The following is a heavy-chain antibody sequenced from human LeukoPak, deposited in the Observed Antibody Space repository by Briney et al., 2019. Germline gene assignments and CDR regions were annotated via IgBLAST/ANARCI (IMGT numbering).Heavy chain of an antibody. D-gene: IGHD2-15*01. CDR1: GGSISGTNW. V-gene: IGHV4-4*02. J-gene: IGHJ5*02. CDR2: IYHSGTT. Sequence: KASETLSLTCTVSGGSISGTNWWSWVRQSPGKGLEYIGEIYHSGTTNYTPSLKSRVTISLDKSENHFSLKLTSVTAADTAVYYCARVVVVSATLKDWFDPWGQGILVTVSS. CDR3: ARVVVVSATLKDWFDP.